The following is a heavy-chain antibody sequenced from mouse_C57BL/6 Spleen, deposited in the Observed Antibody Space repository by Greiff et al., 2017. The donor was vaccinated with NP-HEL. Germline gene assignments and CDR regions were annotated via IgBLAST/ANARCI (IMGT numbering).Heavy chain of an antibody. V-gene: IGHV1-4*01. D-gene: IGHD2-4*01. J-gene: IGHJ3*01. CDR2: INPSSGYT. CDR3: ARSGDYDWFAY. Sequence: VMLVESGAELARPGASVKMSCKASGYTFTSYTMHWVKQRPGQGLEWIGYINPSSGYTKYNQKFKDKATLTADKSSSTAYMQLSSLTSEDSAVYYCARSGDYDWFAYWGQGTLVTVSA. CDR1: GYTFTSYT.